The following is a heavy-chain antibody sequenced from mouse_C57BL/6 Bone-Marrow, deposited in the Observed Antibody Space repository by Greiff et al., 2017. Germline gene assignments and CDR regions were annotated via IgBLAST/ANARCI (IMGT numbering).Heavy chain of an antibody. V-gene: IGHV1-55*01. CDR1: GYTFTSYW. CDR2: IYPGSGST. CDR3: ARSPSYYSKGGFAY. D-gene: IGHD2-5*01. Sequence: QVQLQQPGAELVKPGASVKMSCKASGYTFTSYWITWVKQRPGQGLEWIGDIYPGSGSTNYNEKFKSKATLTVDTSSSTAYMQLSSLTSEGSAVYYCARSPSYYSKGGFAYWGQGTLVTVSA. J-gene: IGHJ3*01.